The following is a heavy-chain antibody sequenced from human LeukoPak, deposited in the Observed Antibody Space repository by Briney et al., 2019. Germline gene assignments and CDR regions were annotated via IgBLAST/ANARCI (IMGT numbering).Heavy chain of an antibody. CDR3: ARGRDYYGSGSYFSIYYMDV. CDR2: ISAYNGNT. D-gene: IGHD3-10*01. J-gene: IGHJ6*03. Sequence: VASVKVSCKASGYTFTSYGISWVRQAPGQGLEWMGWISAYNGNTNYAQKLQGRVTMTRNTSISTAYMELSSLRSEDTAVYYCARGRDYYGSGSYFSIYYMDVWGKGTTVTISS. CDR1: GYTFTSYG. V-gene: IGHV1-18*01.